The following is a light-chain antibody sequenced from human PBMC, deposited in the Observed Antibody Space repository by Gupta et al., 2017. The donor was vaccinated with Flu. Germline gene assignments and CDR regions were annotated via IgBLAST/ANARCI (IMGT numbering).Light chain of an antibody. CDR1: QGSSSW. CDR3: QQANSFPPWT. J-gene: IGKJ1*01. V-gene: IGKV1-12*01. Sequence: SSPSASVGDRVTITCRASQGSSSWLAWYQQKPGKAPKLLIYAASSLQSGVPSRFSGSGSGTDFTLTISSLQPEDFATYYCQQANSFPPWTFGQGTKVEIK. CDR2: AAS.